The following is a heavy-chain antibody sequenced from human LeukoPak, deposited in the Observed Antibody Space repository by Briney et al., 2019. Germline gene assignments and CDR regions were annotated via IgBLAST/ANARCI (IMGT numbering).Heavy chain of an antibody. Sequence: GGSLRLSCAASGFTFSNYAMSWVRQAPGKGLEWVSTLSGSGGITYYADSVKGRFTISRDNSKNTLFLQMNSLRAEDTALYYCAKGDYGSGRGGYFDYWGQGTLVAVSS. V-gene: IGHV3-23*01. CDR3: AKGDYGSGRGGYFDY. CDR2: LSGSGGIT. D-gene: IGHD3-10*01. J-gene: IGHJ4*02. CDR1: GFTFSNYA.